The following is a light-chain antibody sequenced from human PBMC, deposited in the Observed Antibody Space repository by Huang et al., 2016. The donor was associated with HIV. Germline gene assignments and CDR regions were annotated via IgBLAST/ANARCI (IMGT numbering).Light chain of an antibody. J-gene: IGKJ4*01. CDR1: QSLRDTY. Sequence: EVVLTQSPGTLSLSPGERATFSCRASQSLRDTYLAWYQQRPGQAPRLLIYGASSRATGIPDRFSGSGSGTDFTLTINRLEPQDFALYFCLQYDRSPLTFGGGTKVEL. V-gene: IGKV3-20*01. CDR3: LQYDRSPLT. CDR2: GAS.